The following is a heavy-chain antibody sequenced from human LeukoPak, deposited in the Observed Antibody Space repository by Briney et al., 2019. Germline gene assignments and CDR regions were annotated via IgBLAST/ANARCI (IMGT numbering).Heavy chain of an antibody. J-gene: IGHJ4*02. Sequence: GGSLRLSCAVSGITFSSYTMSWVRQAPGKGLEWVANIKQDGSEKYYVDSVKGRFTISRDNAKNSLYLQMNSLRAEDTAVYYCAREDHSMYDYWGQGTLVTVSS. CDR3: AREDHSMYDY. CDR2: IKQDGSEK. D-gene: IGHD4-11*01. V-gene: IGHV3-7*01. CDR1: GITFSSYT.